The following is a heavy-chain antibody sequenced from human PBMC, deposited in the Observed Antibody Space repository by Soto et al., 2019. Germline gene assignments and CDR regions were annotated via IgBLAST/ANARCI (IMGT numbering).Heavy chain of an antibody. J-gene: IGHJ6*04. D-gene: IGHD3-22*01. CDR1: GYTFTSYG. V-gene: IGHV1-18*01. CDR3: ARGVFYYSSGPRNYYYFGMNV. CDR2: ISAYDGYT. Sequence: ASVKVSCKASGYTFTSYGINWVRQAPGQGLEWLGWISAYDGYTNYAQILQGRVSMTTDTSTKTAYMELRSLRSDDTAMYYCARGVFYYSSGPRNYYYFGMNVWGKGTTVTVPS.